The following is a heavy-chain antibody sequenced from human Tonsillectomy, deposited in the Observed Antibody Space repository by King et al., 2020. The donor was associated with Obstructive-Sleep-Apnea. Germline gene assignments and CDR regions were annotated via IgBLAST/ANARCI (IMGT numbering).Heavy chain of an antibody. CDR2: ISYDGNSE. Sequence: VQLVESGGGVVQPGRSLRLSCAASGFSLSHYTMHWVRQAPGKGLEWVAVISYDGNSEYYADSVRGRFTISRDISKNTLYLQMNSLRAEDTAVYYCAREDTAIVTVDSWGQGTLVTASS. V-gene: IGHV3-30*04. CDR1: GFSLSHYT. CDR3: AREDTAIVTVDS. J-gene: IGHJ5*01. D-gene: IGHD5-18*01.